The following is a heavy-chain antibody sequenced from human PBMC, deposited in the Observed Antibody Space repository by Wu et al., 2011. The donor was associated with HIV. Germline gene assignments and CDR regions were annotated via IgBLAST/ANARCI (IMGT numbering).Heavy chain of an antibody. J-gene: IGHJ4*02. CDR2: IIPIFGTA. CDR3: ARDFGGDGDS. D-gene: IGHD2-21*01. CDR1: GGTFNSYG. Sequence: QVQLVQSGPEVKKPGSSVKVSCKASGGTFNSYGITWVRQAPGQGLEWMGGIIPIFGTANYAQKFQGRVTITADKSTSTAYMELSSLRSEDTVMYYCARDFGGDGDSWGQGTLVTVSS. V-gene: IGHV1-69*14.